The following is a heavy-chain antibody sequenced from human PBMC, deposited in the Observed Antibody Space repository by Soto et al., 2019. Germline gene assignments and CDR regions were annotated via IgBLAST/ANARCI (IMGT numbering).Heavy chain of an antibody. J-gene: IGHJ6*02. V-gene: IGHV1-2*02. Sequence: QVQLVQSGAEVKKPGASVKVSCKASGYTFTGYYMHWVRQAPGQGLEWLGWINPNSGGTNYAQRLQGRVTMTRETSISPASMELSRLRSDDTGVYYCASVSCSGGSGYPNSIAPDYYYHGMDVCGQGPTVTVSS. CDR1: GYTFTGYY. D-gene: IGHD2-15*01. CDR2: INPNSGGT. CDR3: ASVSCSGGSGYPNSIAPDYYYHGMDV.